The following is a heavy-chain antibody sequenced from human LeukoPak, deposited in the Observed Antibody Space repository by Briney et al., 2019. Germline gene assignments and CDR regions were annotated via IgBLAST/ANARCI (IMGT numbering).Heavy chain of an antibody. D-gene: IGHD5-12*01. Sequence: ASVKVSCKTSGYTFTDYYIHWVRLAPGQGLEWMGWINTHSGDTNYAQKSQGRVTMTRDTSVSTASVELSSLRSDDTAVYYCATGPLGATIAAFDIWGQGTMVTVSS. J-gene: IGHJ3*02. CDR1: GYTFTDYY. CDR3: ATGPLGATIAAFDI. V-gene: IGHV1-2*02. CDR2: INTHSGDT.